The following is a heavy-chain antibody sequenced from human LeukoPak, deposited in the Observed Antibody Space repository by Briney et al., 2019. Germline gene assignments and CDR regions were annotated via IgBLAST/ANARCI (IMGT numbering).Heavy chain of an antibody. CDR1: GDSISSYY. J-gene: IGHJ4*02. Sequence: PSQTLSLTCTVSGDSISSYYCTWIRQPAGKGLEWIGRIYTSGSTVYNPSLQSRVSMSVDTSKNQVSLKLTSVTAADTAVYYCAREGVGYRPFDYWGQGALVTVSS. CDR3: AREGVGYRPFDY. D-gene: IGHD1-1*01. V-gene: IGHV4-4*07. CDR2: IYTSGST.